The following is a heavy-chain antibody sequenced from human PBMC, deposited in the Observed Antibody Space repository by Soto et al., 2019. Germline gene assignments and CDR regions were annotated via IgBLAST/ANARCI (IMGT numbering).Heavy chain of an antibody. CDR2: MNPNSGNT. D-gene: IGHD3-9*01. V-gene: IGHV1-8*01. J-gene: IGHJ5*02. CDR3: ARGRLRYRWRWFDP. Sequence: QVQLVQSGAEVKKPGASVKVSCKASGYTFTSYDINWVRQATGQGLEWMGWMNPNSGNTGYAQKFQGRVTMTRNTSISTAYMELSILRSEDTAVYYCARGRLRYRWRWFDPWGQGTLVTVSS. CDR1: GYTFTSYD.